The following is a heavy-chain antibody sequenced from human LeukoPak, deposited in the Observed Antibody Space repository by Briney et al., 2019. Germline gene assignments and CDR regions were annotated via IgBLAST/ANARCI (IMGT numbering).Heavy chain of an antibody. J-gene: IGHJ4*02. Sequence: GGSLRLSCAPSGFTFTGYSMNSVRQAPGKGLEWVSSISSSSSYIYYADSVKGRFTISIDNAKNSLYLQMNSLRAEDTAEYYCARDALIAAVDFDYWGQGTLVTVSS. CDR2: ISSSSSYI. D-gene: IGHD6-13*01. V-gene: IGHV3-21*01. CDR1: GFTFTGYS. CDR3: ARDALIAAVDFDY.